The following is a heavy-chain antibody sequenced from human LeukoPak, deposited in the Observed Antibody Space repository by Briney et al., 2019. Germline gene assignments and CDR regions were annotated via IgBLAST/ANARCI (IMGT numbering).Heavy chain of an antibody. CDR2: ISYDGSNK. CDR1: GFTFSSYA. D-gene: IGHD2-15*01. V-gene: IGHV3-30-3*01. Sequence: PGRSLRLSCAASGFTFSSYAMHWVRQAPGKGLEWVAVISYDGSNKYYADSVKGRFTISRDNSKNTLYPQINSLRAEDTAVYYCARDGQGWLMSIGYYYFDYWGQGTLVTVSS. CDR3: ARDGQGWLMSIGYYYFDY. J-gene: IGHJ4*02.